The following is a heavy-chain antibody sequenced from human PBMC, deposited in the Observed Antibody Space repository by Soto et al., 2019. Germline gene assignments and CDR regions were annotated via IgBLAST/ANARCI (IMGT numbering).Heavy chain of an antibody. CDR2: LNGGTGQT. V-gene: IGHV1-3*01. D-gene: IGHD3-10*01. CDR3: ARGKGMEENYFYYGMDI. J-gene: IGHJ6*02. Sequence: QAPGQSLEWMGWLNGGTGQTRYSQRFQDRLIITRDTSASTGYMELRSLRSEDTAVYYCARGKGMEENYFYYGMDIWGQGTTVTVSS.